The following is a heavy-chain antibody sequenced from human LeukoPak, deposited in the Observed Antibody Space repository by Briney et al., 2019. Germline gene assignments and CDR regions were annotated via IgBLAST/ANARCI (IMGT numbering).Heavy chain of an antibody. D-gene: IGHD3-10*01. J-gene: IGHJ2*01. CDR3: ARDITILTMVRGVITTTWYFAP. CDR1: GGSINSYY. V-gene: IGHV4-4*08. Sequence: PSETLSLTCTVSGGSINSYYWTWIRQPPGKGLEWIGSIYNSGSTNYNPSLKSRVTISVDTSKNQFSLKLSSVTAADTAVYYCARDITILTMVRGVITTTWYFAPWGRGTLVTVSS. CDR2: IYNSGST.